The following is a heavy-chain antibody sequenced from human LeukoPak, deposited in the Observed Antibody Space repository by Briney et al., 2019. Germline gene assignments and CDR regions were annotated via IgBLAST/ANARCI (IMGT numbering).Heavy chain of an antibody. V-gene: IGHV1-2*02. CDR2: INPNSGIT. J-gene: IGHJ4*02. Sequence: ASVKVSCKASGYTFTGYYMHWVRQAPGQGLEWMGWINPNSGITNYAQKFQGRVTMTRDTSISTADMELSRLRSDDTAVYYCARTRGYGDFYFDYWGQGTLVTVSS. CDR3: ARTRGYGDFYFDY. CDR1: GYTFTGYY. D-gene: IGHD4-17*01.